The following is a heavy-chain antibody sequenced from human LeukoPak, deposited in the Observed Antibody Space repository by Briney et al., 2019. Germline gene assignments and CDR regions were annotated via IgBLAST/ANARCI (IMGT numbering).Heavy chain of an antibody. CDR2: IYYSGST. V-gene: IGHV4-59*01. D-gene: IGHD3-10*01. CDR1: GGSISSYY. CDR3: ARDYGSGTFGFDY. J-gene: IGHJ4*02. Sequence: SETLSLTCTVSGGSISSYYWNYIRQPPGKGLEWIGYIYYSGSTNYNPSLKSQVTISVDTSKNQFSLKLSSVTAADTAVYYCARDYGSGTFGFDYWGQGTLVTVSS.